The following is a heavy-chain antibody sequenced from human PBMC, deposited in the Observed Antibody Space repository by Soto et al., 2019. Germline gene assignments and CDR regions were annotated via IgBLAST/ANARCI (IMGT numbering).Heavy chain of an antibody. Sequence: QVHLQESGPGLVEPSGTLSLTCSVSGASMGDPDWWTWVRQSPEKGLEWIGEVFPGGIASYNPSHKKRVTISIDSSKSQFYLTMNSLTAADTAMYYCARNADCRGGAKCIVGWFDPWGQGILVTVSS. V-gene: IGHV4-4*02. J-gene: IGHJ5*02. CDR3: ARNADCRGGAKCIVGWFDP. CDR1: GASMGDPDW. D-gene: IGHD2-15*01. CDR2: VFPGGIA.